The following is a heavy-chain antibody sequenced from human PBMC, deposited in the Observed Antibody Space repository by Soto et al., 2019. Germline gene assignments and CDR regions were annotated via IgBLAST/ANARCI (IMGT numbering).Heavy chain of an antibody. V-gene: IGHV3-30-3*01. CDR1: GFTFSSYA. J-gene: IGHJ6*02. CDR3: ARDSGNYYYYGMDV. Sequence: GGSLRLSCAASGFTFSSYAMHWVRQAPGKGLEWVAVISYDGSNKYYADSVKGRFTISRDNSKNTLYLQMNSLRAEDTAVYYCARDSGNYYYYGMDVWGQGTTVTVSS. D-gene: IGHD3-10*01. CDR2: ISYDGSNK.